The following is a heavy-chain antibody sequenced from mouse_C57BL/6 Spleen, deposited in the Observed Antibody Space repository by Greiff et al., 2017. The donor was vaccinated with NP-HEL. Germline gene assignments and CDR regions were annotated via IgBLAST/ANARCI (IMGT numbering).Heavy chain of an antibody. V-gene: IGHV1-82*01. CDR1: GYAFSSSW. D-gene: IGHD1-1*01. CDR3: ADDGFPYYAMDC. CDR2: IYPGDGDT. Sequence: QVHVKQSGPELVKPGASVKISCKASGYAFSSSWMHWVKQRPGKGLEWIGRIYPGDGDTNYNGKFKGKATLTADKASSTAYMQLSSLTSEDSAVYFCADDGFPYYAMDCWGQGTTVTVSS. J-gene: IGHJ4*01.